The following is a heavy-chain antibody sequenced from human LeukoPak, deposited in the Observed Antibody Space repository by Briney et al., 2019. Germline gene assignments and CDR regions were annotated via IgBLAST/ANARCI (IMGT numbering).Heavy chain of an antibody. J-gene: IGHJ5*02. CDR1: GGSISSYY. CDR3: AREWSSHYDFWSGYYKVDNWFDP. D-gene: IGHD3-3*01. Sequence: SETLSLTCTVSGGSISSYYWSWIRQPPGKGLEWIGYIYYSGSTNYNPSLKSRVTISVDTSKNQFSLKLSSVTAAGTAVYYCAREWSSHYDFWSGYYKVDNWFDPWGRGTLVTVSS. CDR2: IYYSGST. V-gene: IGHV4-59*01.